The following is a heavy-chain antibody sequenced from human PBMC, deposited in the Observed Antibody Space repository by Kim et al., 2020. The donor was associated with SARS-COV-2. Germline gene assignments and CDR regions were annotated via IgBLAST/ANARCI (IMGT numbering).Heavy chain of an antibody. CDR2: VHPSGTI. CDR3: TRGEDRAKTGY. D-gene: IGHD5-18*01. CDR1: GGSFSGYY. Sequence: SETLSLTCAVYGGSFSGYYWSWIRQPPGKGLEWIGEVHPSGTITYRPSLNSRATISVDTSKNQMSLKLSFVTAADTATYYCTRGEDRAKTGYWGQGTLVT. V-gene: IGHV4-34*01. J-gene: IGHJ4*02.